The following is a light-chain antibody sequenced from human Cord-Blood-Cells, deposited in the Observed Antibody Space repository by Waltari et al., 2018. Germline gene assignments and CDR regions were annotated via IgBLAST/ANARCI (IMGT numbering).Light chain of an antibody. V-gene: IGLV2-14*01. J-gene: IGLJ3*02. CDR2: DVS. CDR1: SSHVGGYNY. Sequence: QSALTQPASVSGSPGQSITISRTGTSSHVGGYNYVSWYQQHPGKAPKLMIYDVSNRPSGVSNRFSGSKSGNTASLTISGLQAEDEADYYCSSYTSSSTWVFGGGTKLTVL. CDR3: SSYTSSSTWV.